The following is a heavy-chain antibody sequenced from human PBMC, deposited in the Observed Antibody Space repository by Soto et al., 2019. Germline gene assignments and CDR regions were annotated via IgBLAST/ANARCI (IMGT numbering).Heavy chain of an antibody. J-gene: IGHJ4*02. CDR1: GFTFSNYA. V-gene: IGHV3-23*01. D-gene: IGHD1-1*01. CDR3: AKKNIERYPFDY. CDR2: ITAGGAST. Sequence: EVQLLESGGGLVQPGGSLRLSCAASGFTFSNYAMSWVRQAPGQGLEWVSGITAGGASTYYADSVKGRFTIYRDNSKTTLYLNMNSLRAEDTAVYYCAKKNIERYPFDYWGQGTLFPFSS.